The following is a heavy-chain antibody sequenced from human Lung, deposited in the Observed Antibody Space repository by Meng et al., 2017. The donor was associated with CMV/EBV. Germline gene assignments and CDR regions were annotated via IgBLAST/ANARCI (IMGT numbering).Heavy chain of an antibody. D-gene: IGHD6-13*01. CDR3: ARGSSSSWYEGSYYFDY. CDR2: ISSSSSYI. Sequence: GESXKISXAASGFTFSSYSMNWVRQAPGKGLEWVSSISSSSSYIYYADSVKGRFTISRDNAKNSLYLQMNSLRAEDTAVYYCARGSSSSWYEGSYYFDYWGQGTXVTVSS. V-gene: IGHV3-21*01. J-gene: IGHJ4*02. CDR1: GFTFSSYS.